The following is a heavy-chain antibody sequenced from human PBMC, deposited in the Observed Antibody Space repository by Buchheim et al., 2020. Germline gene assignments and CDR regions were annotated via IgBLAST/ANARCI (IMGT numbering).Heavy chain of an antibody. V-gene: IGHV4-31*03. Sequence: QVQLQESGPGLVKPSQTLSLTCTVSGGSISSGGYYWSWIRQHPGKGLEWIGYIYYSGSTYYNPSLKSRVTISVDTSKNQFSLKLSSVTAADTAVYYCAREALSMNYYILTGYYNGGWFDPWGQGTL. CDR2: IYYSGST. CDR3: AREALSMNYYILTGYYNGGWFDP. CDR1: GGSISSGGYY. J-gene: IGHJ5*02. D-gene: IGHD3-9*01.